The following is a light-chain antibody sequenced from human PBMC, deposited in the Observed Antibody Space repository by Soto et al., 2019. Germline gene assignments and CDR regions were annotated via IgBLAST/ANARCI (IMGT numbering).Light chain of an antibody. CDR3: QQRSNWPPN. CDR2: DAS. CDR1: QSVSSY. V-gene: IGKV3-11*01. J-gene: IGKJ5*01. Sequence: EIVLTQSPATLSLSPGERATLSCRASQSVSSYLAWYQQKPGQAPRLLIYDASNRATGIPARFSGSGSGTDFTLTISSLEPEDFAVDYCQQRSNWPPNFGQGTRLEIK.